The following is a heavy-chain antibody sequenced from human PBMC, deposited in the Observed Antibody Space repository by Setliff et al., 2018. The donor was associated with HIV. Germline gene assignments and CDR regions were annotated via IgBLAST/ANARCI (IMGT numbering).Heavy chain of an antibody. J-gene: IGHJ6*02. Sequence: ASVKVSCKASGYTFTSYAVHWVRQAPGQRLEWMGWINAGNGKIKYSQKFQGGVTITRDTSASTAYMELRSLRSDDTAVYYCARDVEHMMDVWGQGTTVTVS. CDR1: GYTFTSYA. CDR3: ARDVEHMMDV. V-gene: IGHV1-3*01. CDR2: INAGNGKI.